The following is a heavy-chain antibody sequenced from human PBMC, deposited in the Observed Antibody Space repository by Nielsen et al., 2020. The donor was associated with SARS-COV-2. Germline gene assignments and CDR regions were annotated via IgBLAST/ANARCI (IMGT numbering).Heavy chain of an antibody. CDR1: GGSFSGYY. D-gene: IGHD5-18*01. J-gene: IGHJ6*02. V-gene: IGHV4-34*01. Sequence: SETLSLTCAVYGGSFSGYYWSWIRQPPGKGLEWIGEINHSGSTNYNPSLKSRVTISVDTSKNQSSLKLSSVTAADTAVYYCARGGYRWYYYYGMDVWGQGTTVTVSS. CDR3: ARGGYRWYYYYGMDV. CDR2: INHSGST.